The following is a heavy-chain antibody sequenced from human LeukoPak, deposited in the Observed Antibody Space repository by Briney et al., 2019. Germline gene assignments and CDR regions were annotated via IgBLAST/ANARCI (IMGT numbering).Heavy chain of an antibody. CDR1: GGSISSYY. D-gene: IGHD6-13*01. V-gene: IGHV4-59*08. J-gene: IGHJ5*02. CDR2: IYYSGST. CDR3: ARASSSYDNWFDP. Sequence: PSETLSLTCTVSGGSISSYYWSWIRHPPGKGLEWIGYIYYSGSTNYNPSLKSRVTISVDTSKNQFSLKLSSVTAADTAVYYCARASSSYDNWFDPWGQGTLVTVSS.